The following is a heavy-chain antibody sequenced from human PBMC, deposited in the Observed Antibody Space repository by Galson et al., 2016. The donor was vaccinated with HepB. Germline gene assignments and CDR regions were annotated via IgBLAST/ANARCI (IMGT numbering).Heavy chain of an antibody. Sequence: SLRLSCAASGFTFSCYGMHWVRQAPGKGLEWVAVISYDGCNKYYADSVKGRFTISRDNSKNTLYLQMNSLRAEDTAVYYRAKRRIAAAGPHYHYMDVWGKGTTVTVSS. CDR1: GFTFSCYG. V-gene: IGHV3-30*18. CDR3: AKRRIAAAGPHYHYMDV. J-gene: IGHJ6*03. CDR2: ISYDGCNK. D-gene: IGHD6-13*01.